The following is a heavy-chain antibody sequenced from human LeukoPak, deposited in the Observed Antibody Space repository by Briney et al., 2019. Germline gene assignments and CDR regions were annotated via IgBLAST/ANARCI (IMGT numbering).Heavy chain of an antibody. CDR2: INPNSGGT. CDR3: ARPTDSSGYLS. CDR1: GFTFTGYY. J-gene: IGHJ5*02. Sequence: ASVEVSCKASGFTFTGYYMHWVRQAPGQGLEWMGWINPNSGGTNYAQKFQGRVTMTRDTSISTAYMELSRLRSDDTAVYYCARPTDSSGYLSWGQGTLVTVSS. V-gene: IGHV1-2*02. D-gene: IGHD3-22*01.